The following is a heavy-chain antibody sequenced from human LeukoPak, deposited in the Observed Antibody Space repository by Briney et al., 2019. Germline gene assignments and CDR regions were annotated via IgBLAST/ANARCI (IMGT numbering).Heavy chain of an antibody. Sequence: KPGGSLRLSCEASGFTFSSYSMNWVRQTPGKGLEWVSSISSGSDYIYIADSVRGRFSVSRDNAKNSLHLQMNSLRAEDTAVYYCARDRPEGRAVAAAFDNWGQGTLVTVSS. J-gene: IGHJ4*02. CDR3: ARDRPEGRAVAAAFDN. V-gene: IGHV3-21*03. D-gene: IGHD6-19*01. CDR1: GFTFSSYS. CDR2: ISSGSDYI.